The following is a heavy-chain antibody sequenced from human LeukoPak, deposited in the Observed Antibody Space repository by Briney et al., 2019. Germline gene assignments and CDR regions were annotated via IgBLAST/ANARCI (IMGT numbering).Heavy chain of an antibody. Sequence: ASVKVSCKASGYTFTSYYMHWVRQAPGQGLEWMGIINPSGGSTSYAQKLQGRVTMTTDTSTSTAYMELRSLRSDDTAVYYCARAAVARTALGYWGQGTLVTVSS. CDR2: INPSGGST. CDR1: GYTFTSYY. D-gene: IGHD6-19*01. J-gene: IGHJ4*02. CDR3: ARAAVARTALGY. V-gene: IGHV1-46*01.